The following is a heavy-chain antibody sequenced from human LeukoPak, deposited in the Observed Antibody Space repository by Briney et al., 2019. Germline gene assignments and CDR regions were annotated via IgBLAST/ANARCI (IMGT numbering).Heavy chain of an antibody. V-gene: IGHV3-30*02. J-gene: IGHJ4*02. CDR3: ARDFAGRGDY. CDR2: IRYDGSNK. CDR1: GFTFSSYG. D-gene: IGHD3-10*01. Sequence: PGGSLRLSCAASGFTFSSYGMHWVRQAPGKGLEWVAFIRYDGSNKYYANSVKGRFTISRDKAQNSLYLEMNSLRAEDTGVYYCARDFAGRGDYWGQGTLVTVSS.